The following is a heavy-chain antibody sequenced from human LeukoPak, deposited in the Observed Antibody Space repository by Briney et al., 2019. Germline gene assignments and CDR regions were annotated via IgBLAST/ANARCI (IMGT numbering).Heavy chain of an antibody. J-gene: IGHJ4*02. CDR1: GFTFKLYW. CDR3: AKGDFAWGRLEYYFDY. D-gene: IGHD3-3*01. CDR2: INDDGSDT. Sequence: GGSLRLSCAASGFTFKLYWMHWVRQVPGKRPVWVSRINDDGSDTIYADSVRGRFTISRDNSKNTLYLQMNSLRAEDTAVYYCAKGDFAWGRLEYYFDYWGQGTLVTVSS. V-gene: IGHV3-74*01.